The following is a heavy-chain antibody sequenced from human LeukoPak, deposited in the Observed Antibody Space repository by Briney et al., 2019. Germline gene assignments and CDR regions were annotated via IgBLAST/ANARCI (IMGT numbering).Heavy chain of an antibody. D-gene: IGHD1-14*01. Sequence: SETLSLTCAVSGGSISSSNWWSWVRQPPGKGLEWIGEIYHSGSTNYNPSLKSRVTISVDKSKNQFSLKLSSVTAADTAVYYCARSRRGKYNWNHHNWFDPWGQGTLVTVSS. CDR1: GGSISSSNW. V-gene: IGHV4-4*02. CDR2: IYHSGST. CDR3: ARSRRGKYNWNHHNWFDP. J-gene: IGHJ5*02.